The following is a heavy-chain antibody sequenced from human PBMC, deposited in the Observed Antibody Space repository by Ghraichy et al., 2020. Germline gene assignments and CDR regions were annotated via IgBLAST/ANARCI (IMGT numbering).Heavy chain of an antibody. V-gene: IGHV3-23*01. CDR2: ISGSGGST. CDR3: AKDETFIAALYYFDY. Sequence: GSLRLSCAASGFTFSSYAMSWVRQAPGKGLEWVSVISGSGGSTYYADSMKGRFTISRDNSKNTLYLQMNSLRAEDTAIYYCAKDETFIAALYYFDYWGQGALVTVCS. D-gene: IGHD6-13*01. J-gene: IGHJ4*02. CDR1: GFTFSSYA.